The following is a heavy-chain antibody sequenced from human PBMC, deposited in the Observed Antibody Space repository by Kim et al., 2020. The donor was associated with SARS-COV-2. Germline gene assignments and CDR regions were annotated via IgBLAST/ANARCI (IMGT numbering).Heavy chain of an antibody. J-gene: IGHJ4*02. CDR2: IIDSSGST. CDR1: GFTFSTYA. CDR3: AKEGSSGYYSYYFDY. V-gene: IGHV3-23*01. D-gene: IGHD3-22*01. Sequence: GGSLRLSCAASGFTFSTYAMSWVRQAPGKGLEWVSSIIDSSGSTYYADSVKGRFTISRDNSKNTLYLQMNSLRAEDTAVYYCAKEGSSGYYSYYFDYWGQGTLVTVSS.